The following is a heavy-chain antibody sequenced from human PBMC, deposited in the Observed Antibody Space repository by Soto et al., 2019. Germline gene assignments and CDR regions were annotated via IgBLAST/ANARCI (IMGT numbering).Heavy chain of an antibody. Sequence: QVQLVESGGGVVQPGRSLRLSCAASGFTFSSYGMHWVRQAPGKGLEWVAVISYDGSNKYYADSVKGRFTISRDNSKNTLYLQMNSLRAEDTAVYYCAKDGSSSWYHYYYYYMDVWGKGTTGTVSS. CDR3: AKDGSSSWYHYYYYYMDV. D-gene: IGHD6-13*01. CDR1: GFTFSSYG. CDR2: ISYDGSNK. J-gene: IGHJ6*03. V-gene: IGHV3-30*18.